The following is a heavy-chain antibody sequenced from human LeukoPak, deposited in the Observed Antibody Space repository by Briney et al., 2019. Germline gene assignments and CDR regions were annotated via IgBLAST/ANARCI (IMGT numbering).Heavy chain of an antibody. CDR1: GGSISSYY. D-gene: IGHD5-12*01. Sequence: SETLSLTCTVSGGSISSYYWSWIRQPPGKRLEWIGHIYYSGSTNYNPSLKSRVTISVDTSKNQFSLKLSSVTAADTAMYYCASRLRERFDSWGQGTLVTVSS. CDR2: IYYSGST. J-gene: IGHJ4*02. V-gene: IGHV4-59*01. CDR3: ASRLRERFDS.